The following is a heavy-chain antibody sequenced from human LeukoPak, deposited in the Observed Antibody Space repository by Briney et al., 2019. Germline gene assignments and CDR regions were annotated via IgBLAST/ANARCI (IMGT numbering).Heavy chain of an antibody. CDR3: ARSSGYSTSDAFDI. D-gene: IGHD3-22*01. J-gene: IGHJ3*02. CDR2: IYYSGST. CDR1: GGSISSYY. V-gene: IGHV4-59*01. Sequence: PSETLSLTCTVSGGSISSYYWSWIRQPPGKGLEWIGYIYYSGSTNYNPSLKSRVTISVDTSKNQFSLKLSSVTAADTAVYYCARSSGYSTSDAFDIWGQGTMVTVSS.